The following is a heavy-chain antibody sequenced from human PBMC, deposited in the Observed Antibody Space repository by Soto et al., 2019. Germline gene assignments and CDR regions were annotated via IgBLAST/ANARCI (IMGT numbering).Heavy chain of an antibody. Sequence: ASVKVSCKASGYTFTGYYIHWVRQAPGQGLECMGWINPNSGGTNYAQKFQGRVTMTRDTSISTAYMELSRLRSDDTAVYYCARMAAATSLDYWGQGTLVTVSS. D-gene: IGHD2-15*01. V-gene: IGHV1-2*02. J-gene: IGHJ4*02. CDR3: ARMAAATSLDY. CDR2: INPNSGGT. CDR1: GYTFTGYY.